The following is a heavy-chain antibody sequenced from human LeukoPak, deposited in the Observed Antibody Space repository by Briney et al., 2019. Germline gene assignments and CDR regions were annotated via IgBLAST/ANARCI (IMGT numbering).Heavy chain of an antibody. CDR3: ARGNTAMVPLGY. V-gene: IGHV4-59*01. J-gene: IGHJ4*02. CDR2: IYYSGST. D-gene: IGHD5-18*01. CDR1: GGSISSYY. Sequence: SETLSLTCTVSGGSISSYYWSWIRQPPGKGLEWIGYIYYSGSTNYNPSLKSRVTISVDTSKNQFSLKLSSVTAADTAVYYCARGNTAMVPLGYWGQGTLATVSS.